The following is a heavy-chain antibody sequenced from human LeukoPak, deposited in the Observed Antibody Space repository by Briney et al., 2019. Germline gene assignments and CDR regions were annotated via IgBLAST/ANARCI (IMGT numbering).Heavy chain of an antibody. J-gene: IGHJ4*02. CDR2: IYTSGST. V-gene: IGHV4-61*02. CDR1: GGSISSGSYY. CDR3: AGEDYCSSTSCYTHLDY. Sequence: PSETLSLTCTVSGGSISSGSYYWSWIRQPAGKGLEWIGRIYTSGSTNYNPSLKSRVTISVDTSKNQFSLKLSSVTAADTAVYYCAGEDYCSSTSCYTHLDYWGREPWSPSPQ. D-gene: IGHD2-2*02.